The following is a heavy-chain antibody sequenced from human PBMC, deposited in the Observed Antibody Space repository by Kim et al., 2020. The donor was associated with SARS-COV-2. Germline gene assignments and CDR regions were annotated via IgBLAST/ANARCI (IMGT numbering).Heavy chain of an antibody. CDR1: GGSFSGYY. J-gene: IGHJ6*02. D-gene: IGHD6-6*01. CDR2: INHSGST. CDR3: ARGSGTYSSSSGGDV. V-gene: IGHV4-34*01. Sequence: SETLSLTCAVYGGSFSGYYWSWIRQPPGKGLEWIGEINHSGSTNYNPSLKSRVTISVDTSKNQFSLKLSSVTAADTAVYYCARGSGTYSSSSGGDVWGQGTTVTVSS.